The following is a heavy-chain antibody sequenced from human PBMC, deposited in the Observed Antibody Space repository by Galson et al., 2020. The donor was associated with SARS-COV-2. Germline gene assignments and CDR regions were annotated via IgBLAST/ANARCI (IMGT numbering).Heavy chain of an antibody. V-gene: IGHV4-61*02. CDR3: ARGNSPCATIFGLLVGTCGMDV. CDR2: IYKSGKT. J-gene: IGHJ6*02. D-gene: IGHD3-3*01. CDR1: GDSISSGPYY. Sequence: SETLSLTCTVSGDSISSGPYYWTWVRQPAGRGLEWIGRIYKSGKTDYNPSLKSQVTISIDTSKNQFSLKLTSVTAADTAVYYCARGNSPCATIFGLLVGTCGMDVWGQGTTVTVSS.